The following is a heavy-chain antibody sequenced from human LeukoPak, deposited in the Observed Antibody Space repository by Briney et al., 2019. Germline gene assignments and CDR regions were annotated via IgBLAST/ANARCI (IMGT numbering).Heavy chain of an antibody. J-gene: IGHJ4*02. D-gene: IGHD2-2*01. Sequence: GGSLGLSCAASGFTVSSNYMSWVRQAPGKGLEWVAVISYDGSNKYYADSVKGRFTISRDNSKNTLYLQMNSLRAEDTAVYYCAREGIGYCSSTSCPGDWGQGTLVTVSS. CDR2: ISYDGSNK. CDR1: GFTVSSNY. V-gene: IGHV3-30-3*01. CDR3: AREGIGYCSSTSCPGD.